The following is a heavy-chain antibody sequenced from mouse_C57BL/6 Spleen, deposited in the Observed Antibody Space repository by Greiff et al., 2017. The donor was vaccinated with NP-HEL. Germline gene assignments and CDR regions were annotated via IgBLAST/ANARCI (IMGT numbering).Heavy chain of an antibody. Sequence: VQLQQPGTELVKPGASVKLSCKASGYTFTSYWMHWVKQTPGQGLEWIGNINPSNGGTNYNEKFKCKARLTVDKASSTAYMQLSSLTSEDSAVYYCARSKAPVAGGFAYWGQVTLVTVSA. J-gene: IGHJ3*01. CDR3: ARSKAPVAGGFAY. D-gene: IGHD1-1*01. CDR2: INPSNGGT. CDR1: GYTFTSYW. V-gene: IGHV1-53*01.